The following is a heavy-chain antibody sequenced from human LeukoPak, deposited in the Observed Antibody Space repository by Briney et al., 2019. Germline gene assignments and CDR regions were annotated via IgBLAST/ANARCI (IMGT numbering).Heavy chain of an antibody. J-gene: IGHJ4*02. V-gene: IGHV4-34*01. CDR3: ARSSCDFWSGYCYYFDY. Sequence: PSETLSLTCAVYGGSFSGYYWSWIRQLPGKGLEWIGEINHSGSTNYNPSLKSRVTISVDTSKNQFSLKLSSVTAADTAVYYCARSSCDFWSGYCYYFDYWGQGTLVTVSS. CDR1: GGSFSGYY. CDR2: INHSGST. D-gene: IGHD3-3*01.